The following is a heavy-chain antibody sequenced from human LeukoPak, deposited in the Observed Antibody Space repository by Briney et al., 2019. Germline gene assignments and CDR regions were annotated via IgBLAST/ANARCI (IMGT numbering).Heavy chain of an antibody. CDR1: GYTFTSYG. V-gene: IGHV1-18*01. CDR3: AREGYYDSSGYYDPFDY. Sequence: ASVKVSCEASGYTFTSYGISWVRQAPGQGLEWMGWISAYNGNRNYAQKLQGRVTMTTDTSTSTAYMELRSLRSDSTAVYCCAREGYYDSSGYYDPFDYWGQGTLVTVSS. CDR2: ISAYNGNR. J-gene: IGHJ4*02. D-gene: IGHD3-22*01.